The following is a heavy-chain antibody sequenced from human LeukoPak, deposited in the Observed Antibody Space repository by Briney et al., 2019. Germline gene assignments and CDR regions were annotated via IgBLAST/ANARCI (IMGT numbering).Heavy chain of an antibody. CDR3: ARENWTNDF. Sequence: GGSLRLSCAASGFTFTTYYMSWVRQPPEKGLEWVANINQDGGTKYYVDSVKGRFTISRDNAINSVFLQMNSLRAEDTAVYYCARENWTNDFWGQGTLVTVSS. D-gene: IGHD1/OR15-1a*01. J-gene: IGHJ4*02. V-gene: IGHV3-7*01. CDR2: INQDGGTK. CDR1: GFTFTTYY.